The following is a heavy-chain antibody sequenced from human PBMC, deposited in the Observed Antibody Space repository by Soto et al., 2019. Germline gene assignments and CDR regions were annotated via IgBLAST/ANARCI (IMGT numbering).Heavy chain of an antibody. J-gene: IGHJ5*02. CDR1: GFTFSDYY. CDR2: ISSDASRI. CDR3: GRDGGYSMKWFDP. V-gene: IGHV3-11*01. D-gene: IGHD5-18*01. Sequence: GGSLRLSCAASGFTFSDYYMSWIRQAPGKGLEWVSYISSDASRIYYADSVKDRFTISRDNAKKSLYLQMNSLRAEDTAVYYCGRDGGYSMKWFDPWGQGALVTVSS.